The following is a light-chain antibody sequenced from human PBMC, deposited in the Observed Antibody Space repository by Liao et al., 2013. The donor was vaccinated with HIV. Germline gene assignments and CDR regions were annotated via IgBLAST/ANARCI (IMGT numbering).Light chain of an antibody. CDR1: KLGNRY. J-gene: IGLJ2*01. CDR3: QAWDRNTAI. CDR2: QDT. Sequence: SYELTQAPSVSVSPGQTASITCSGDKLGNRYTCWYQQKPGQSPVLVIYQDTYRPSGIPERFSGSNSGNTATLTISGTQPTDEADYYCQAWDRNTAIFGGGTKLTVL. V-gene: IGLV3-1*01.